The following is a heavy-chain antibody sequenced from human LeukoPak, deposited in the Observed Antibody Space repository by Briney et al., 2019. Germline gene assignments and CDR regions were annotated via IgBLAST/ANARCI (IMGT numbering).Heavy chain of an antibody. CDR1: GFTFTAYL. Sequence: GRSPRLSCAASGFTFTAYLIRWVRQAPGKGLEWVAVMSSDGNAMFYADSVKGRFTISRDNSKNTLYLQMNSLRAEDTAVYYCVRESEYYFDHSASFDYWGQGTLVTVSS. CDR3: VRESEYYFDHSASFDY. J-gene: IGHJ4*02. CDR2: MSSDGNAM. D-gene: IGHD3-22*01. V-gene: IGHV3-30-3*01.